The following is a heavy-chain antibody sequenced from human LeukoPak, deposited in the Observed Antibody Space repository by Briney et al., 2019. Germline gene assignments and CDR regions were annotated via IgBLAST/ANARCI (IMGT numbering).Heavy chain of an antibody. CDR2: ISSNGGST. CDR3: ARDHMDV. J-gene: IGHJ6*03. V-gene: IGHV3-64*01. Sequence: GGSLRLSCAASGFTFSSYAMSWVRQAPGKGLEWVSAISSNGGSTYYANSVKGRFTISRDNSKNTLYLQMGSLRAEDMAVYYCARDHMDVWGKGTTVTVSS. CDR1: GFTFSSYA.